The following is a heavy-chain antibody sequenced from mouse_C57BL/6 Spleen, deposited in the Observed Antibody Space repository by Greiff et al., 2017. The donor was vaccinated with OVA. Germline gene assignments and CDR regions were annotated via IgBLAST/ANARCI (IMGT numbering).Heavy chain of an antibody. CDR1: GYAFSSYW. V-gene: IGHV1-80*01. Sequence: QVQLKQSGAELVKPGASVKISCKASGYAFSSYWMNWVKQRPGKGLEWIGQIYPGDGDTNYNGKFKGKATLTADKSSSTAYMQLSSLTSEDSAVYFSARSFDGYLWFAYWGQGTLVTVSA. CDR3: ARSFDGYLWFAY. CDR2: IYPGDGDT. J-gene: IGHJ3*01. D-gene: IGHD2-3*01.